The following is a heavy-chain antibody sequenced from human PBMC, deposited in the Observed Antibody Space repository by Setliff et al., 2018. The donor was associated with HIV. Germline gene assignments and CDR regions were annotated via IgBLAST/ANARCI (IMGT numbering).Heavy chain of an antibody. D-gene: IGHD1-1*01. V-gene: IGHV3-20*04. Sequence: GGSLRLSCAASGFTFDDYGMSWVRQAPGKGLEWVSGINWNGGSTGYADSVKGRFTISRDNAKNSLYLQMNSLRAEDTAVYYCAKVATWTGTTYYFESWGQGTLVTVSS. CDR2: INWNGGST. CDR3: AKVATWTGTTYYFES. J-gene: IGHJ4*02. CDR1: GFTFDDYG.